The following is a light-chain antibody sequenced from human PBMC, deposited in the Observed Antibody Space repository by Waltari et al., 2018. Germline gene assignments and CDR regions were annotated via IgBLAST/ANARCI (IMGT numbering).Light chain of an antibody. CDR2: DAS. CDR1: QSVSSN. V-gene: IGKV3-15*01. CDR3: QQYNNWPPWT. Sequence: ETVMPQSPATLSVSPGERATLSCRASQSVSSNLAWYQQKPGQAPRLLIYDASTRATGIPARFSGSGSGTEFTLTISSLQSEDFAVYYCQQYNNWPPWTFGQGTKVEIK. J-gene: IGKJ1*01.